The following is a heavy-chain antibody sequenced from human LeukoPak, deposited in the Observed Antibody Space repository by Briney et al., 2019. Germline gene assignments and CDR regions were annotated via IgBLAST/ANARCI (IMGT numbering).Heavy chain of an antibody. J-gene: IGHJ6*02. D-gene: IGHD2-15*01. CDR1: GGTLSSYA. V-gene: IGHV1-69*04. CDR2: IIPILGIA. CDR3: ARGYCSGGSCYSYYYYGMDV. Sequence: SVKVSCKASGGTLSSYAISWVRQAPGQGLEWMGRIIPILGIANYAQKFQGRVTITADKSTSTAYMELSSLRSEDTAVYYCARGYCSGGSCYSYYYYGMDVWGQGTTVTVSS.